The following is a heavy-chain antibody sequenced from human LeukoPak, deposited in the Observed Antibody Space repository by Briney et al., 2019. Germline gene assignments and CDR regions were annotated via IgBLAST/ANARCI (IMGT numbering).Heavy chain of an antibody. CDR1: GYTFTMNG. J-gene: IGHJ6*03. D-gene: IGHD3-3*01. V-gene: IGHV1-69*05. Sequence: EASVKVSCKASGYTFTMNGISWVRQAPGQGLEWMGGIIPIFGTANYAQKFQGRVTITTDESTSTAYMELSSLRSEDTAVYYCATTPRDDFWSGRDYYYYYMDVWGKGTTVTVSS. CDR3: ATTPRDDFWSGRDYYYYYMDV. CDR2: IIPIFGTA.